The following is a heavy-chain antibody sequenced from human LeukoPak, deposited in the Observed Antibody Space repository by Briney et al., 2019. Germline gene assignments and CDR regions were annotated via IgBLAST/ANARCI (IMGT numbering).Heavy chain of an antibody. CDR2: IQSKTDGGTT. CDR3: ATLTVRGVINI. V-gene: IGHV3-15*01. CDR1: GFTFSNTW. Sequence: GGSLRLSCAASGFTFSNTWMNWVRQAPGKGLEWVGRIQSKTDGGTTEYAAPVKGRFTISRDDSKITLYLQMNSLKTEDTAVYYCATLTVRGVINIWGQGTLVTVSS. D-gene: IGHD3-10*01. J-gene: IGHJ4*02.